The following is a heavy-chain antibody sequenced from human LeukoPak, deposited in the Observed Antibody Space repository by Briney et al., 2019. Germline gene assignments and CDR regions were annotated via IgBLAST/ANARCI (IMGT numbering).Heavy chain of an antibody. V-gene: IGHV1-2*06. Sequence: GASVKVSCKTSGCTFTGYYIHWVRQAPGQGLEWMGRINPNSGGTNYAQKFQGRVTMTRDTSISTAYMELSRLTSDDTAVYYCARDRGGSGTSCYDYWGQGTLVTVSS. D-gene: IGHD2-2*01. J-gene: IGHJ4*02. CDR1: GCTFTGYY. CDR2: INPNSGGT. CDR3: ARDRGGSGTSCYDY.